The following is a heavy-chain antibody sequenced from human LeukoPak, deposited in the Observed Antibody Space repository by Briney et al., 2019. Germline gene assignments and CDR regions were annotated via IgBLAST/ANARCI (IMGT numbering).Heavy chain of an antibody. J-gene: IGHJ4*02. Sequence: PGRSLRLSCAASGFTFDDYAMSWVRQAPGEGLEWVSSISSSSSYIYYADSVKGRFTISRDNAKNSLYLQMNSLRAEDTALYYCARYSGSYYDYWGQGTLVTVSS. CDR3: ARYSGSYYDY. CDR1: GFTFDDYA. CDR2: ISSSSSYI. V-gene: IGHV3-21*04. D-gene: IGHD1-26*01.